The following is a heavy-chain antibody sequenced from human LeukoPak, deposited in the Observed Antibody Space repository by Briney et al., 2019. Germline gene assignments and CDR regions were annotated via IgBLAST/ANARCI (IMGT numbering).Heavy chain of an antibody. CDR2: VYYTGST. Sequence: SETLSLTCSVSGDFITAYYWSWLRQSPGKGLEWIGYVYYTGSTEYNPSLRSRVTISLEKSKHQFSLNLTSVTAADTAVYYCASNTGTVFDYWGQGALVTVSS. D-gene: IGHD7-27*01. J-gene: IGHJ4*02. CDR3: ASNTGTVFDY. V-gene: IGHV4-59*01. CDR1: GDFITAYY.